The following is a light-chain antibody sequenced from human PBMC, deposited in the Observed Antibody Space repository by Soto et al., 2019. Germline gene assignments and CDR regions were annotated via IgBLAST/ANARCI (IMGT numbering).Light chain of an antibody. Sequence: QSVLTQPPSLSWSPGQSFTISCSGSSSDVGGYNYVSWYQQHPGKAPKLMIYDVTKRPSGVPDRFSGSKSGNTASLTISGLQAEDEADYYCCSYAGRYTPYVFATGTKVTVL. V-gene: IGLV2-11*01. CDR2: DVT. CDR1: SSDVGGYNY. CDR3: CSYAGRYTPYV. J-gene: IGLJ1*01.